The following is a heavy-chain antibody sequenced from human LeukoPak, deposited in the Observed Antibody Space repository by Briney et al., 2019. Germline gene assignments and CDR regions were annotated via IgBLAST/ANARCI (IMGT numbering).Heavy chain of an antibody. CDR3: ASLQWLASPPFDY. J-gene: IGHJ4*02. V-gene: IGHV3-30*04. D-gene: IGHD6-19*01. CDR2: ISNDGSNK. Sequence: GGSLRLSCAASGFTFSTYAMHWVRQAPGKGLEWVAVISNDGSNKYYADSVKGRFTISRDNSKNTLYLRMNSLRAEDTAVYYCASLQWLASPPFDYWGQGTLVTVSS. CDR1: GFTFSTYA.